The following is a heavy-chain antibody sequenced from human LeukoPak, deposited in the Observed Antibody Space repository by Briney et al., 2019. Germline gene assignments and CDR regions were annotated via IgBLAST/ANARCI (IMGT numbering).Heavy chain of an antibody. V-gene: IGHV4-38-2*02. CDR3: AGCIVGATMWFDP. D-gene: IGHD1-26*01. Sequence: SETLSLTCTVSGYSISSCYYWGWIRQPPGKGLEWFGSIYHSGSTYYNPSLKSRVTISVDTSKNQFYLKLSSVTAADTAVYYCAGCIVGATMWFDPWGQGTLVTVSS. CDR2: IYHSGST. J-gene: IGHJ5*02. CDR1: GYSISSCYY.